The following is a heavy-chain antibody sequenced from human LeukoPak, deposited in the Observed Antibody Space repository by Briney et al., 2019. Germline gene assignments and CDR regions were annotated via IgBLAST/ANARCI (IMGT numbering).Heavy chain of an antibody. V-gene: IGHV4-39*02. D-gene: IGHD6-19*01. CDR3: ARELAVAGPEGY. CDR1: GGSISSSSYY. Sequence: PSETLSLTCTVSGGSISSSSYYWGWIRQPPGKGLEWIGSIYYSGSTYYNPSLKSRVTISVDTSKNQFSLKLSSVTAADTAVYYCARELAVAGPEGYWGQGTLVTVSS. CDR2: IYYSGST. J-gene: IGHJ4*02.